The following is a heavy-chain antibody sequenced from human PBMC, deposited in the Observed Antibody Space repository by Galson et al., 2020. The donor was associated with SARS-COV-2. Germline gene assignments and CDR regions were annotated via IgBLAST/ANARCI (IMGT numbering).Heavy chain of an antibody. J-gene: IGHJ4*02. V-gene: IGHV3-66*01. D-gene: IGHD3-9*01. Sequence: GESLKISCAASGFTVSNNYITWVRQAPGKGLEWVSVIYRGGSTSYADSVKGRFTISRDNSKNTVYLQMNSLRAEDTGVYYCARVKYDVLTGTRRYYFDYWGQGTLVTVSS. CDR2: IYRGGST. CDR1: GFTVSNNY. CDR3: ARVKYDVLTGTRRYYFDY.